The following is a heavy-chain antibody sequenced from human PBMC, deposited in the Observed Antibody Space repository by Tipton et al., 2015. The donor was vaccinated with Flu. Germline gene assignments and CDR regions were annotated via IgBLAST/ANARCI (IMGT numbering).Heavy chain of an antibody. CDR1: GGSISSYY. D-gene: IGHD3-10*01. J-gene: IGHJ4*02. Sequence: TLSLTCTVSGGSISSYYWSWIRQPAGKGLEWIGRVYSSGSTKYSPSFKSRVTMSIDTSKNQFSLKLNSVTAADTAVYYCAIGSGSGTYVIFDYWGQGTLVTVSS. CDR3: AIGSGSGTYVIFDY. V-gene: IGHV4-4*07. CDR2: VYSSGST.